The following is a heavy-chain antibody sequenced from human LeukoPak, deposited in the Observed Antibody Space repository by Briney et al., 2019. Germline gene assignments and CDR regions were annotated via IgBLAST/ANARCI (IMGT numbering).Heavy chain of an antibody. Sequence: PSETLSLTCTVSGGSISSYYWSWIRQPPGKGLEWIGYIYYSGSTNYNPSLKSRVTISVDTSKNQFSLKLSSVTAADTAVYYCARDSAYDFWSGYYSAAFDIWGQGTMVTVSS. D-gene: IGHD3-3*01. CDR1: GGSISSYY. V-gene: IGHV4-59*12. J-gene: IGHJ3*02. CDR2: IYYSGST. CDR3: ARDSAYDFWSGYYSAAFDI.